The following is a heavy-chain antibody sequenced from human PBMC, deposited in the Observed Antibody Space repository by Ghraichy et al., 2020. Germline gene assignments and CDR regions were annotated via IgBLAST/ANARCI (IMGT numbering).Heavy chain of an antibody. Sequence: SQTLSLTCTVSGGSISSYYWSWIRQPPGKGLEWIGYIYYSGSTNYNPSLKSRVTISVDTSKNQFSLKLSSVTAADTAVYYCARDQPTIKWGYGSGSGGYYGMDVWGQGTTVTVSS. V-gene: IGHV4-59*01. CDR1: GGSISSYY. CDR3: ARDQPTIKWGYGSGSGGYYGMDV. J-gene: IGHJ6*02. D-gene: IGHD3-10*01. CDR2: IYYSGST.